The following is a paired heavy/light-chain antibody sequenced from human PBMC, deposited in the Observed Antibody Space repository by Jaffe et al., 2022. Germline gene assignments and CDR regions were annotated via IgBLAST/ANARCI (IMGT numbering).Heavy chain of an antibody. D-gene: IGHD3-9*01. CDR2: IYHSGST. V-gene: IGHV4-38-2*01. CDR1: GYSISSGYF. J-gene: IGHJ4*02. Sequence: QVQLQESGPGLVKPSETLSLTCAVSGYSISSGYFWGWIRQPPGKGLEWIGSIYHSGSTYYNPSLKSRVTISVDTSKNQFSLNLSSVTAADTAVYFCARRGRYYDILTGYSPRYYFDYWGQGTLVTVSS. CDR3: ARRGRYYDILTGYSPRYYFDY.
Light chain of an antibody. V-gene: IGLV2-8*01. CDR1: SSDVGGYNY. CDR2: EVT. J-gene: IGLJ2*01. Sequence: QSALTQPPSASGSPGQSVTISCTGTSSDVGGYNYVSWYQQHPGKAPKLMIYEVTQRPSGVPDRFSGSKSGNTASLTVSGLQAEDEADYYCSSYAGTNNLVFGGGTKLTVL. CDR3: SSYAGTNNLV.